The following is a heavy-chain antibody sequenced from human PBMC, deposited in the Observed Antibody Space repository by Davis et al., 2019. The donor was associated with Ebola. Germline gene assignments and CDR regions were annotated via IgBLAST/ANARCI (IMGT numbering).Heavy chain of an antibody. CDR2: ISSSGSTI. J-gene: IGHJ6*02. V-gene: IGHV3-11*01. Sequence: GESLKISCAASGFTFSDYYMSWLRQAPGKGLEWVSYISSSGSTIYYADSVKGRFTISRDNAKNSLYLQMNSLRAEDTAVYYCARLPGDILTGLPGNYYYGMDVWGQGTTVTVSS. CDR1: GFTFSDYY. CDR3: ARLPGDILTGLPGNYYYGMDV. D-gene: IGHD3-9*01.